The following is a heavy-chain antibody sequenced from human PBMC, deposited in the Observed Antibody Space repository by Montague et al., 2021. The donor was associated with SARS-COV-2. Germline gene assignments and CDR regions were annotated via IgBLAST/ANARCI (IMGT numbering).Heavy chain of an antibody. J-gene: IGHJ6*03. Sequence: CAISGVSVSSNSAAWNWIRQSPSRGLEWLGRTYYRSRWFNDYAVSIRSRITINPDTSKNQFSLQLNSVTPEDTAVYYCARATEWRGYYYYYYMDVWGKGTTVTVSS. CDR1: GVSVSSNSAA. D-gene: IGHD1-14*01. CDR2: TYYRSRWFN. CDR3: ARATEWRGYYYYYYMDV. V-gene: IGHV6-1*01.